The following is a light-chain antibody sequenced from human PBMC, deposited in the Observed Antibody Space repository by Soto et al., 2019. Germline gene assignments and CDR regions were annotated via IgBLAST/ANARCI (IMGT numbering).Light chain of an antibody. CDR1: SSDVGGYNY. V-gene: IGLV2-14*01. CDR3: ISYTSASTLV. CDR2: EVT. J-gene: IGLJ3*02. Sequence: QSALTQPASVSGSPGQSITISCTGTSSDVGGYNYVSWYQQHPGKAPKLIVYEVTNRPPGVSNRFSGSKSGNTASLTISGLQAEDEADYYCISYTSASTLVFGGGTQLTVL.